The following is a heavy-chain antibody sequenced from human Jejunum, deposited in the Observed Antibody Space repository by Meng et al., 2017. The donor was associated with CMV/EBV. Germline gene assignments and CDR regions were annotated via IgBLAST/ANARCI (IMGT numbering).Heavy chain of an antibody. CDR3: ARLSKDGWSTFDY. J-gene: IGHJ4*02. D-gene: IGHD6-19*01. V-gene: IGHV4-4*07. CDR2: IYTSGST. CDR1: GGSIISYY. Sequence: VQLQESGPGLVKPSETPSLTCSVSGGSIISYYWSWIRQPAGKGLEWIGHIYTSGSTNYSPSLKSRVTMSLDTAKNQFSLKVSSVTAADTAVYYCARLSKDGWSTFDYWGQGTLVTVSS.